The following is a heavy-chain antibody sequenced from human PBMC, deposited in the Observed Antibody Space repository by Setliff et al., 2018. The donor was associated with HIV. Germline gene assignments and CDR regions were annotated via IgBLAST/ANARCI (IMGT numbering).Heavy chain of an antibody. CDR1: GGSISSGAYY. D-gene: IGHD1-1*01. V-gene: IGHV4-39*02. Sequence: SETLSLTCNVSGGSISSGAYYWSWIRQPPGKGLEWIGNIYYTGFAYYNPSLKSRVAISLDTSKTHFFLNLTSVTDADTAVYFCTREGRGDPAMATTRIDYWGQGKLVTVSS. CDR3: TREGRGDPAMATTRIDY. J-gene: IGHJ4*02. CDR2: IYYTGFA.